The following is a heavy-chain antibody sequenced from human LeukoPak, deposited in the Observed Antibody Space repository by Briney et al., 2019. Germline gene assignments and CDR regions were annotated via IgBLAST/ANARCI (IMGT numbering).Heavy chain of an antibody. CDR2: IIPILGIA. J-gene: IGHJ1*01. Sequence: ASVKVSCKASGGTFSSYAISWVRQAPGQGLEWMGRIIPILGIANYAQKFQGRVTITADESTSTAYMELSSLRSEDTAVYYCARGVVPAAHAEYFQHWGQGTLVTVSS. CDR3: ARGVVPAAHAEYFQH. D-gene: IGHD2-2*01. CDR1: GGTFSSYA. V-gene: IGHV1-69*04.